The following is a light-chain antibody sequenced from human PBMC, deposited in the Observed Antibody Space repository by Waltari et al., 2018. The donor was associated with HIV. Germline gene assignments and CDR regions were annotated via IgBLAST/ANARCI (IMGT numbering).Light chain of an antibody. V-gene: IGLV3-21*02. CDR2: DDS. CDR3: HVCHSNSDHVV. J-gene: IGLJ2*01. Sequence: SYVLTQPPAVSVAPGQTARITCEGNNIGSQSVHWYQQRPGQAPALVVHDDSDRPSGIHGRFSCSNSGNTATLTSSRVEAGDEADHYCHVCHSNSDHVVFGGWTKLTVL. CDR1: NIGSQS.